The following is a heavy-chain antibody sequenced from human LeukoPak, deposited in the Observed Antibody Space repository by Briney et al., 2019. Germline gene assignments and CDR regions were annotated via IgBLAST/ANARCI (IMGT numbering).Heavy chain of an antibody. D-gene: IGHD3-3*01. Sequence: PGGSLRLSCAASGFTFSSYSMNWVRQAPGKGLEWVSSISSSSSYIYYADSVKGRFTISRDNAKNSLYLQMNSLRAEDTAVYYCARPSGSPRDAFDILGQGTMVTVSS. CDR3: ARPSGSPRDAFDI. J-gene: IGHJ3*02. CDR1: GFTFSSYS. CDR2: ISSSSSYI. V-gene: IGHV3-21*01.